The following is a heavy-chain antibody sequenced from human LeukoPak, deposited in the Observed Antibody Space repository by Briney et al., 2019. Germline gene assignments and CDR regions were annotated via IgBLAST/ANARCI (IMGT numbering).Heavy chain of an antibody. CDR2: ISTYNGDT. V-gene: IGHV1-18*01. CDR3: ARVRYRLAETYIDY. CDR1: GYTFTSYG. D-gene: IGHD3-16*01. J-gene: IGHJ4*02. Sequence: GASVKVSCKASGYTFTSYGINWVRQAPGQGLEWMGWISTYNGDTNYAQKLQGRVTMTTDTSTSTAYMELRSLRSDDTAVYYCARVRYRLAETYIDYWGQGTLVTVSS.